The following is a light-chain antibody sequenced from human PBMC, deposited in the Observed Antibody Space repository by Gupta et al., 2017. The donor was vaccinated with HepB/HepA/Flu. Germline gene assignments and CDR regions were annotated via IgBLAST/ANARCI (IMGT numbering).Light chain of an antibody. J-gene: IGKJ4*01. Sequence: DIVMTQSALSLPVTPGEPASSSCRSSQSLLHSNGYNYLDWYLQKPGQSPQLLIYLGSNRASGVPDRFSGSGSGTDFTLKISRVEAEDVGVYYCMQALQTPVTFGGGTKVEIK. CDR2: LGS. V-gene: IGKV2-28*01. CDR3: MQALQTPVT. CDR1: QSLLHSNGYNY.